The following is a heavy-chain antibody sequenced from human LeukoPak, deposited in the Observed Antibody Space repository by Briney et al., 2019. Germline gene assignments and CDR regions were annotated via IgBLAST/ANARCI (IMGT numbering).Heavy chain of an antibody. V-gene: IGHV3-64D*06. Sequence: GGSLRLSCSASGFTFTTYAMHWVRQAPGKGLEYVSAISTNGDSTYYLDSVKGRFTVSRDNSKNTLYLQMSSLRPDDTAVYYCVKGGPPVGGTTGGPFDYWGQGILVTVSS. CDR3: VKGGPPVGGTTGGPFDY. D-gene: IGHD1-26*01. CDR1: GFTFTTYA. CDR2: ISTNGDST. J-gene: IGHJ4*02.